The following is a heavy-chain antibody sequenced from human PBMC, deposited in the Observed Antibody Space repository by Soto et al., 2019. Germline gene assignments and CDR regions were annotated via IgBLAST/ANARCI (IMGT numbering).Heavy chain of an antibody. CDR1: GFTFSSSA. CDR2: ISGGAVST. D-gene: IGHD6-19*01. V-gene: IGHV3-23*01. J-gene: IGHJ4*02. CDR3: AKGRYSTAWYDPFFDH. Sequence: EVQLLESGGGLGQPGGSLRLSCAASGFTFSSSAMSWVRQGPGKGLEWVSSISGGAVSTYYADSVKGRFTISRDNSKNTLFLQMNSLRADDTAVYYCAKGRYSTAWYDPFFDHWGQGTLVNVSS.